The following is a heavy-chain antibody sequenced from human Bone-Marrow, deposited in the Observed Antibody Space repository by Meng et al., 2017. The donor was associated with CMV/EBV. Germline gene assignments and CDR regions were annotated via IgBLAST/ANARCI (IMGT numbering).Heavy chain of an antibody. V-gene: IGHV3-7*01. CDR2: IKQDGSEK. CDR3: AREAKGIAAS. Sequence: GESLKISCAASGFTFSSYWMSGVRPAPGKGLEWVANIKQDGSEKYYVDSVKGRFTISRDNAKNSLYLQMNSLRAEDTAVYYCAREAKGIAASWGQGTLVTVSS. CDR1: GFTFSSYW. J-gene: IGHJ5*02. D-gene: IGHD6-13*01.